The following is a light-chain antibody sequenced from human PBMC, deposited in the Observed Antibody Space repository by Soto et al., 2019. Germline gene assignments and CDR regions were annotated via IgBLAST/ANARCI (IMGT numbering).Light chain of an antibody. CDR3: QQLNSYPLT. CDR2: AAS. V-gene: IGKV1-9*01. J-gene: IGKJ5*01. CDR1: QGISSY. Sequence: DIQMTQSPSTLSASVGHRVTITCRASQGISSYLAWYQQKPGKAPKLLIYAASTLQSGVTSRFSGSGSGTDFTLTISSLQPEDFATYYCQQLNSYPLTFGQGTRLEIK.